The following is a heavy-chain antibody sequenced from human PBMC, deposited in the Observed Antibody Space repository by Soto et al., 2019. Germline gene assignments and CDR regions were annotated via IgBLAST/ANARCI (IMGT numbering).Heavy chain of an antibody. D-gene: IGHD2-21*02. J-gene: IGHJ6*02. V-gene: IGHV1-69*13. CDR3: AISLYCGGDCFPSGMDV. CDR2: IIPIFGTA. Sequence: GASVKVSCKASGGTFSSYAISWVRQAPGQGLEWMGGIIPIFGTANYAQKFQGRVTITADESTSTAYMELSSLRSEDTAVYYCAISLYCGGDCFPSGMDVWGQGTTVTVS. CDR1: GGTFSSYA.